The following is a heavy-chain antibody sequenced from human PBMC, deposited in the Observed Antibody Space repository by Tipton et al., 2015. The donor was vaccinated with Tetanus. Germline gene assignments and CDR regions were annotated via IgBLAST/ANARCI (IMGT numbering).Heavy chain of an antibody. CDR2: VSYSGRT. J-gene: IGHJ4*02. Sequence: LRLSCTVSGGSVRSGDYSWNWIRQPPGKGLEWLAYVSYSGRTNSNYSLKSRITISQDTPKKQLSLKLTSVTAADTAVYYCARDPRLDYWGQGTLVTVSS. CDR3: ARDPRLDY. V-gene: IGHV4-61*08. CDR1: GGSVRSGDYS.